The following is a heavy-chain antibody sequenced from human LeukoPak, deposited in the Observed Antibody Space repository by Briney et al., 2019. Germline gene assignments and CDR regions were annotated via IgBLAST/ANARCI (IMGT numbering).Heavy chain of an antibody. V-gene: IGHV3-30-3*01. CDR1: GFTFSSYA. Sequence: PGGSLRLSCAASGFTFSSYAMHWVRQAPGKGLEWVAVISYDGSNKYYADSVKGRFTISRDNSKNTLYLQMNSLRAEDTAVYYCAKDLDYYDGSAHPDYWGQGTLVTVSS. J-gene: IGHJ4*02. CDR3: AKDLDYYDGSAHPDY. D-gene: IGHD3-22*01. CDR2: ISYDGSNK.